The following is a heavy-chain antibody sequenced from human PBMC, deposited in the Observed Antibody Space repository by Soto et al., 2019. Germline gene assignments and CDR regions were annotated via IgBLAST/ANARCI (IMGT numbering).Heavy chain of an antibody. Sequence: ASVKVSCRVSGYTLTELSIHWVRHAPGKGLEWMGGFDPEGGETICAQKFQGRVTMTEDTSTDTAYMELSSPRSEDTAVDYCDTGSAGRKPSYTTGMEVRSEGASVTVSS. CDR2: FDPEGGET. V-gene: IGHV1-24*01. CDR3: DTGSAGRKPSYTTGMEV. J-gene: IGHJ6*02. CDR1: GYTLTELS. D-gene: IGHD6-25*01.